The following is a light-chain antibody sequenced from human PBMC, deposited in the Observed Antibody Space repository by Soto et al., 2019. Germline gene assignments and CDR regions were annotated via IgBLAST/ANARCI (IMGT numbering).Light chain of an antibody. CDR1: QSVSSSH. CDR3: QQRSNWRGT. J-gene: IGKJ3*01. CDR2: DAS. V-gene: IGKV3-11*01. Sequence: EIVLTQSPGTLSLSPGERATLSCRASQSVSSSHLAWYQQKPGQAPRLLIYDASNRATGIPARFSGSGSGTDFTLTISSLEPEDFAVYYCQQRSNWRGTFGPGTKVDIK.